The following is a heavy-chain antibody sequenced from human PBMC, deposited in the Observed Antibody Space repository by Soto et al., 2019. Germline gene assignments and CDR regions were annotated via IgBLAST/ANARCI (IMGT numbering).Heavy chain of an antibody. Sequence: QVQLVESGGGLVKPGGSLRLSCVASGFTFSDYYMSWFRQAPGKGLEWVSYISSGGSVIYSADSMKGRFTISRDNANNSLYLQVNRLRAEDTAVYYCAREPSDDYMISGGFDYWGQGTLVTVSS. J-gene: IGHJ4*02. CDR1: GFTFSDYY. D-gene: IGHD4-4*01. CDR2: ISSGGSVI. CDR3: AREPSDDYMISGGFDY. V-gene: IGHV3-11*01.